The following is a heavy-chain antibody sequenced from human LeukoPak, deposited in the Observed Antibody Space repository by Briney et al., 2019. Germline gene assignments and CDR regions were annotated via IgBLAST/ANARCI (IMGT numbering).Heavy chain of an antibody. CDR2: IYSGGST. CDR3: ARRKSSSWYGGWVFDY. J-gene: IGHJ4*02. Sequence: PGGSLRLSCAASGFTVSSNYKSWVRQAPGKGLEWVSVIYSGGSTYYADSVKGRFTISRDNSKNTLYLQMNSLRAEDTAVYYCARRKSSSWYGGWVFDYWGQGTLVTVSS. V-gene: IGHV3-53*01. CDR1: GFTVSSNY. D-gene: IGHD6-13*01.